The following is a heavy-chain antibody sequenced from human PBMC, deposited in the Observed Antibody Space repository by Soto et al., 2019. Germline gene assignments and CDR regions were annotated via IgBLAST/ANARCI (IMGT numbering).Heavy chain of an antibody. V-gene: IGHV3-7*01. Sequence: GGSLRLSCAVSGFTFSSYWMSWVRQAPGKGLEWLANISPGGSEKYYVDSVKGRFTISRDNAKNSLFLQMNSLRADDTAVYYCARDSVRDYLYYYYGMDVWGQGTTVTVSS. D-gene: IGHD4-17*01. CDR1: GFTFSSYW. CDR3: ARDSVRDYLYYYYGMDV. J-gene: IGHJ6*02. CDR2: ISPGGSEK.